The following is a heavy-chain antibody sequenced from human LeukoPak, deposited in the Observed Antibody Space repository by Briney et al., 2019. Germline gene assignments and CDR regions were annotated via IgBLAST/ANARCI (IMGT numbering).Heavy chain of an antibody. CDR3: ATQYGNYLYYFDY. CDR1: GGTFSSYA. CDR2: IIPIFGTA. D-gene: IGHD4-11*01. Sequence: SVKVSCKASGGTFSSYAISWVRQATGQGLEWMGGIIPIFGTANYAQKFQGRVTITTDESTSTAYMELSSLRSEDTAVYYCATQYGNYLYYFDYWGQGTLVTVSS. V-gene: IGHV1-69*05. J-gene: IGHJ4*02.